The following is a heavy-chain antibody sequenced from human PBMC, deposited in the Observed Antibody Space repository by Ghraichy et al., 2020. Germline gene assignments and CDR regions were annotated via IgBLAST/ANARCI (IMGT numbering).Heavy chain of an antibody. D-gene: IGHD6-19*01. Sequence: SQTHSLTCVISGDSLSSNGVAWNWIRQSPSRGLEWLGRTYYRSKWYSEYAISVKSRITINPDTSKNQFSLHLSSLTPGDTALYYCVRGQWSAFNFWGQGTLVTVSS. J-gene: IGHJ4*02. CDR3: VRGQWSAFNF. CDR1: GDSLSSNGVA. CDR2: TYYRSKWYS. V-gene: IGHV6-1*01.